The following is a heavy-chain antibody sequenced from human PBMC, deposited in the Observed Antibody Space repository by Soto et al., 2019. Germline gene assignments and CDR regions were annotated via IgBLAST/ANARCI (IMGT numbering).Heavy chain of an antibody. CDR1: GYTFSGYS. J-gene: IGHJ6*02. CDR3: ARLYTSNCSGGSCYGGGDYYYYYGMDV. V-gene: IGHV1-18*04. D-gene: IGHD2-15*01. CDR2: ISAYNGNT. Sequence: ASVPVSCKASGYTFSGYSITWVRQAPGQGLEWMGWISAYNGNTNYAHKLQGRVTMTTDTSTSTAYMELRSLRSDDTAVYYCARLYTSNCSGGSCYGGGDYYYYYGMDVWGQGTTVTVAS.